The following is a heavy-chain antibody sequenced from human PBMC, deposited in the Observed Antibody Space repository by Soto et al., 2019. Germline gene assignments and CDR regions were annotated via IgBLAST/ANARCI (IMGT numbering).Heavy chain of an antibody. V-gene: IGHV3-30-3*01. D-gene: IGHD6-13*01. CDR2: ISYDGSNK. CDR1: GFTFSSYA. J-gene: IGHJ5*02. Sequence: QVQLVESGGGVVQPGRSLRLSCAASGFTFSSYAMHWVRQAPGKGLEWVAVISYDGSNKYYADSVKGRFTISRDNSKNTLYLQMNRLRAEDTAVYYCARDPRIAAADKSVAFWFDPWGQGTLVTVSS. CDR3: ARDPRIAAADKSVAFWFDP.